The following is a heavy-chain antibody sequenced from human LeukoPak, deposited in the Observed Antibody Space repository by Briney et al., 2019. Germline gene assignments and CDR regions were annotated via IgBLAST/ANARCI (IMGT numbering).Heavy chain of an antibody. CDR3: AREVEMAKQFDY. Sequence: SETLSLTCTVSGGSISSHCWSWIRQPAGKGLEWIGRMSTHGSTNYNPSLRSRVTMSVDTSKNQCYLKLSSVTAADTAVYYCAREVEMAKQFDYWGQGTLVTVSS. CDR1: GGSISSHC. V-gene: IGHV4-4*07. CDR2: MSTHGST. J-gene: IGHJ4*02. D-gene: IGHD5-24*01.